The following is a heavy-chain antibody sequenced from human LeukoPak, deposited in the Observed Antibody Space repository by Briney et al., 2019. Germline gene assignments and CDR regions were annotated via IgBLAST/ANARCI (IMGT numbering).Heavy chain of an antibody. Sequence: GESLKISCKGFGYSFSTSWIGWVRQMPGKGLEWMGIIYPDDSDTRYSPSIQGQVAISADKSISTAYLQWSSLEASDTAMYYCARRIDITMVRGVISYFDLWGRGTLVTVSS. CDR1: GYSFSTSW. V-gene: IGHV5-51*01. D-gene: IGHD3-10*01. CDR2: IYPDDSDT. CDR3: ARRIDITMVRGVISYFDL. J-gene: IGHJ2*01.